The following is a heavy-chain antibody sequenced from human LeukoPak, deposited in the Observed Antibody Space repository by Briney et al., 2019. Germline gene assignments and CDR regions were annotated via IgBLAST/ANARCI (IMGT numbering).Heavy chain of an antibody. CDR2: IYYTGKT. CDR3: ARSQNYYGSGDY. V-gene: IGHV4-61*03. CDR1: GDSVSNGNYY. D-gene: IGHD3-10*01. Sequence: SETLSLTCTVSGDSVSNGNYYWSWLRQPPGKALEWTGYIYYTGKTYYNPSLEGRVTILVDTSGNHFSVKLSSVTAADTAVYYCARSQNYYGSGDYWSQGTLVTVSS. J-gene: IGHJ4*02.